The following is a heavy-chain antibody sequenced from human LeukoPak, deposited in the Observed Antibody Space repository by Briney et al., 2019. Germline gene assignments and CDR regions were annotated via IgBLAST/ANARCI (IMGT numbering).Heavy chain of an antibody. J-gene: IGHJ4*02. CDR3: ARDGLGGWQEPFDY. D-gene: IGHD6-19*01. CDR2: IWYDGSNK. CDR1: GFTFSSYG. V-gene: IGHV3-33*08. Sequence: TGGSLRLSCAASGFTFSSYGMHWVRQAPGKGLEWVAVIWYDGSNKYYADSVKGRFTISRDNSKNTLYLQMNSLRAEDTAVYYCARDGLGGWQEPFDYWGQGTLVTVSS.